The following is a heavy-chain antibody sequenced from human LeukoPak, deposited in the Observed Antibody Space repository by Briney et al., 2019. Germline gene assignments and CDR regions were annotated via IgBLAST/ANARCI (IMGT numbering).Heavy chain of an antibody. CDR1: GLTFSMYG. J-gene: IGHJ4*02. CDR3: AREAFFCSGGSCYFPGFGY. V-gene: IGHV3-48*01. D-gene: IGHD2-15*01. CDR2: IDSSSTTT. Sequence: GGSLRLSCAASGLTFSMYGMNCVRQAPGKGLEWVSYIDSSSTTTYYADSVKGRFTISRDKAKNTLYLQMNSLRAEDTAVYYCAREAFFCSGGSCYFPGFGYWGQGTLVTVSS.